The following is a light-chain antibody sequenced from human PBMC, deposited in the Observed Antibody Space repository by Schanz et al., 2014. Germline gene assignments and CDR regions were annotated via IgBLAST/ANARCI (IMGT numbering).Light chain of an antibody. CDR1: SSDVGNYRL. Sequence: QSALAQPASVSGSPGQSITISCTGTSSDVGNYRLVSWYQQHPGKAPKLIISEDTERPSGVSHRFSGSKSGNTASLTISGLQAEDEADYYCCSYARSRTYVFGTGTKLTVL. J-gene: IGLJ1*01. V-gene: IGLV2-23*01. CDR2: EDT. CDR3: CSYARSRTYV.